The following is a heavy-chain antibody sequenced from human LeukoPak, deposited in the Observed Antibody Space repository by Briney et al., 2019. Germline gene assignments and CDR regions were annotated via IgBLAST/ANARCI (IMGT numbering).Heavy chain of an antibody. D-gene: IGHD5-24*01. J-gene: IGHJ4*02. CDR3: ARDTVEMATIPD. CDR1: GYTFTCYY. V-gene: IGHV1-2*02. Sequence: ASVKVSCKASGYTFTCYYLHWVRQAPGQGLEWMGWINPNSGGTNYAQKFQGRVTMTRDTSISTAHMELSRLRSDDTAVYYCARDTVEMATIPDWGQGTLVTVSS. CDR2: INPNSGGT.